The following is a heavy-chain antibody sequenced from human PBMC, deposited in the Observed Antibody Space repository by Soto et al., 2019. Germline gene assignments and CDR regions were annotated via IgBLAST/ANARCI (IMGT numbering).Heavy chain of an antibody. D-gene: IGHD6-6*01. J-gene: IGHJ4*02. CDR3: AKRSSSSTFDY. Sequence: PGGSLRLSCAASGITVSTNYMTWVRQAPGKGLEWVSVISGSDDSTYYADSVKGRFTISRDNSKNTLYLQMNSLRAEDTAVYYCAKRSSSSTFDYWGQGTLVTVSS. CDR1: GITVSTNY. CDR2: ISGSDDST. V-gene: IGHV3-23*01.